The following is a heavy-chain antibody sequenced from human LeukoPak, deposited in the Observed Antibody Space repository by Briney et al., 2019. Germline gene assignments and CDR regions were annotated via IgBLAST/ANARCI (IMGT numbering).Heavy chain of an antibody. V-gene: IGHV3-48*01. J-gene: IGHJ5*02. CDR3: AKRDTAMAAFRSYNWFDP. CDR2: ISSSSSTI. Sequence: PGGSLRLSCAASGFTFSSYSMNWVRQAPGKGLEWVSYISSSSSTIYYADSVKGRFTISRDNAKNSLYLQMNSLRAEDTAVYYCAKRDTAMAAFRSYNWFDPWGQGTLVTVSS. D-gene: IGHD5-18*01. CDR1: GFTFSSYS.